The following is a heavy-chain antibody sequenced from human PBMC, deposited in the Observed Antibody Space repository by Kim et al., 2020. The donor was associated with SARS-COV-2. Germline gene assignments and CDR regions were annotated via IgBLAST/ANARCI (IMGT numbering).Heavy chain of an antibody. Sequence: ASVKVSCKACGYTFTGYYMHWVRQAPGQGLEWMGRINPNSCGTNYAQKFQGRVTMTSETSISTAYMELSRLRSDDTVVYYCARGGELVPTSSFDYWGQGT. CDR2: INPNSCGT. J-gene: IGHJ4*03. V-gene: IGHV1-2*05. D-gene: IGHD6-13*01. CDR1: GYTFTGYY. CDR3: ARGGELVPTSSFDY.